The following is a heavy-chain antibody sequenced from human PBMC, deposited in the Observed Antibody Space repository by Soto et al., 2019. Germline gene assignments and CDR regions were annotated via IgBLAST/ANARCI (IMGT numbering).Heavy chain of an antibody. D-gene: IGHD6-6*01. J-gene: IGHJ4*02. Sequence: SETLSLTCTVSGGSISSGDYYWSWLRQPPGKGLEWIGYIYYSGSTYYNPSLKSRVTISVDTSKNQFSLKLSSVTAADTAVYYCAREATIAARLDSWGQGIRVTVAS. CDR2: IYYSGST. CDR1: GGSISSGDYY. CDR3: AREATIAARLDS. V-gene: IGHV4-30-4*01.